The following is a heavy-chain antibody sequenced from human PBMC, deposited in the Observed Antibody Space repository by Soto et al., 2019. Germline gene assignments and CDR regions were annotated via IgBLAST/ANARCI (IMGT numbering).Heavy chain of an antibody. CDR2: ISAYNGNT. CDR3: ARDIEDSSGWYFGWFDP. J-gene: IGHJ5*02. V-gene: IGHV1-18*01. Sequence: ASVKVSCKASGYTFTSYGISWVRQAPGQGLEWMGWISAYNGNTNYAQKLQGRVTMTTDTSTSTAYMELRSLRSDDTAGYYCARDIEDSSGWYFGWFDPWGQGTLVTVSS. CDR1: GYTFTSYG. D-gene: IGHD6-19*01.